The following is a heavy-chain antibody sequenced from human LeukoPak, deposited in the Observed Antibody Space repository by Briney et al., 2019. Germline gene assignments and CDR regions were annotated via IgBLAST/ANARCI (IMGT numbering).Heavy chain of an antibody. V-gene: IGHV1-69*05. CDR1: GGTFSSYA. CDR3: ARVAAAAAGKGDFDY. CDR2: IIPIFGTA. J-gene: IGHJ4*02. D-gene: IGHD6-13*01. Sequence: ASVKVSCKASGGTFSSYAISWVRQAPGQGLEWMGRIIPIFGTANYAQKFQGRVTITTDESTSTAYMGLSSLRSEDTAVYYCARVAAAAAGKGDFDYWGQGTRVTVSS.